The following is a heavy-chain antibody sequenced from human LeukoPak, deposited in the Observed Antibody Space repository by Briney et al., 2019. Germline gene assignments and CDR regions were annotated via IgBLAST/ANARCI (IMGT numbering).Heavy chain of an antibody. CDR2: ISSSSSYI. V-gene: IGHV3-21*01. CDR3: ASNGFNYGGNFDY. Sequence: GGSLRLSCAASGFTFSSYSMNWVRQAPGKGLEWVSSISSSSSYIYYADSVKGRFTISRDNAKNSLYLQMNSLRAEDTAVYYCASNGFNYGGNFDYWGQGTLVTVSS. CDR1: GFTFSSYS. J-gene: IGHJ4*02. D-gene: IGHD4-23*01.